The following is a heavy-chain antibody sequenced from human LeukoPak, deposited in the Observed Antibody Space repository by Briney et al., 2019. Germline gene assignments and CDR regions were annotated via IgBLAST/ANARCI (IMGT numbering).Heavy chain of an antibody. D-gene: IGHD3-3*01. CDR3: ARGTWSGAFDY. V-gene: IGHV3-48*01. J-gene: IGHJ4*02. Sequence: PGGSLRLSCAASGFTFGAYAMTWVRQAPGKGLEWVSYISSSSSTIYYADSVKGRFTISRDNAKNSLYLQMNSLRAEDTAVYYCARGTWSGAFDYWGQGTLVTVSS. CDR2: ISSSSSTI. CDR1: GFTFGAYA.